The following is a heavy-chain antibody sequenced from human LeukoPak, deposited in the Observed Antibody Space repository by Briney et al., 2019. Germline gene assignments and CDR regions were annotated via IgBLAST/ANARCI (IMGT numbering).Heavy chain of an antibody. J-gene: IGHJ4*02. D-gene: IGHD1-14*01. Sequence: GGSLRLSCAASGFSFRHYGMHWVRQAPGKGLEWVAFINYDGSNKYYADSVKGRFTISRDNSKNTLYLEINSLSADDTAVYYCATTDTTCYWGQGTLVTVSS. V-gene: IGHV3-30*02. CDR1: GFSFRHYG. CDR2: INYDGSNK. CDR3: ATTDTTCY.